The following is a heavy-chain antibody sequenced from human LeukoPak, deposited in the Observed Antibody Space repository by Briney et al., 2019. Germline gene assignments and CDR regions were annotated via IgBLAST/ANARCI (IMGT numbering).Heavy chain of an antibody. D-gene: IGHD3-10*01. CDR3: ASTHIVRGVTPFDY. V-gene: IGHV3-53*01. CDR2: IYSGGST. Sequence: GGSLRLSCAASGFNVSRNYMSWVRQAPGKGLEWVSVIYSGGSTYYADSVKGRFTISRDNSKNIMYLQMNSLRAEDTAVYYCASTHIVRGVTPFDYWGQGTLVTVSS. CDR1: GFNVSRNY. J-gene: IGHJ4*02.